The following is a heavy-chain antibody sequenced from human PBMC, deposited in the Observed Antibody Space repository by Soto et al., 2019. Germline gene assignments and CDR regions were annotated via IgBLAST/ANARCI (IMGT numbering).Heavy chain of an antibody. V-gene: IGHV1-18*01. J-gene: IGHJ4*02. CDR3: ARVGVGLAAPRVWPY. D-gene: IGHD6-13*01. CDR2: INPYNGNT. CDR1: GYTFTSYG. Sequence: ASVKVSCKASGYTFTSYGISWVRQAPGQGLEWMAWINPYNGNTKYAEKFLGRVTVTADTSTATAYMEVRSLTSDDTAVFYCARVGVGLAAPRVWPYWGQGTPVTVSS.